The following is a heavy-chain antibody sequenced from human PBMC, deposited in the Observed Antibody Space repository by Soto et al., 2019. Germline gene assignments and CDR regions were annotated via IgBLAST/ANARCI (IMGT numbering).Heavy chain of an antibody. J-gene: IGHJ6*02. CDR1: GYTFTGYY. D-gene: IGHD5-12*01. V-gene: IGHV1-46*01. CDR3: ARVEDGYNSLYYYYYGMDV. CDR2: INPSGGST. Sequence: ASVKVSCKASGYTFTGYYMHWVRQAPGQGLEWMGIINPSGGSTSYAQKFQGRVTMTRDTSTSTVYMELSSLRSEDTAVYYCARVEDGYNSLYYYYYGMDVWGQGTTVTVSS.